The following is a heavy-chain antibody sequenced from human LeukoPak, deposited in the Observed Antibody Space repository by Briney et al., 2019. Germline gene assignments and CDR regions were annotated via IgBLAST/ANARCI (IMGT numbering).Heavy chain of an antibody. J-gene: IGHJ4*02. CDR3: AGHSHYDFWSGYLDY. V-gene: IGHV5-10-1*01. CDR1: GYTFTSYW. D-gene: IGHD3-3*01. CDR2: IDPSDSYT. Sequence: ESLKISSKGSGYTFTSYWISWVRQMPGKGLEWMGKIDPSDSYTSYSPAFQGHVTISADKSISAAFLQWSSLKASDTAMYYCAGHSHYDFWSGYLDYWGQGALVTVSS.